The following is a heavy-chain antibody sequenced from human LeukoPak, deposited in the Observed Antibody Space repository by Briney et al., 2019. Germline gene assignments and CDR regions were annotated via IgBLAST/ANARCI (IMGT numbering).Heavy chain of an antibody. Sequence: SETLSLTCAVYGGSFSGYYWSWIRQPPGKGLEWIGEINHSGSTNYNPSLKSRVTISVDTSKNQFSLKLSSVTAADTAVYYCARGPVSYDYWGQGTLVTVSS. J-gene: IGHJ4*02. V-gene: IGHV4-34*01. CDR1: GGSFSGYY. CDR3: ARGPVSYDY. D-gene: IGHD3-16*02. CDR2: INHSGST.